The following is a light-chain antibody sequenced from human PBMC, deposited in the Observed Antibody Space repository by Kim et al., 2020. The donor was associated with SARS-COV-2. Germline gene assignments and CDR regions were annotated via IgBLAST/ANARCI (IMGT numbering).Light chain of an antibody. V-gene: IGKV1-12*01. CDR3: QQAYAFPHT. CDR2: AAS. J-gene: IGKJ2*01. CDR1: QGISTW. Sequence: DIQMTQSPSSVSASVGDRVTISCRASQGISTWLAWYQQKPGKAPKLLIFAASTLQSGVPSRFSGSGSGTDFILTISSLQPEDFASYYCQQAYAFPHTFGQGTKLEI.